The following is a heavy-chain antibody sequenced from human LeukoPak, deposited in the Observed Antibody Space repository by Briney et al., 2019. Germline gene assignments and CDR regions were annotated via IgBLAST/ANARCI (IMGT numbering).Heavy chain of an antibody. D-gene: IGHD5-24*01. CDR1: GGSISSYY. CDR3: ARGAMATTPFFDY. Sequence: SETLSLTCTVSGGSISSYYWSWIRQPPGKGLEWIGYIYYSGSTDYNPSLKSRVTISVDTSKNQFSLKLSSVTAADTAVYYCARGAMATTPFFDYWGQGTLVTVSS. CDR2: IYYSGST. V-gene: IGHV4-59*01. J-gene: IGHJ4*02.